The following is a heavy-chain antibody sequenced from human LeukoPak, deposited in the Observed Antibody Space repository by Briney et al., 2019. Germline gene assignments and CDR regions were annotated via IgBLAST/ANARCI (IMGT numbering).Heavy chain of an antibody. D-gene: IGHD4-17*01. J-gene: IGHJ3*02. Sequence: GGSLRLSCAASGFTFSTYSMSWVRQAPGKGLEWVSYISSISSIIYYADSVKGRFTISRDNAQNSLFLQLNGLRVEDTAVYYCARDKGVTIRAYDIWGRGTMVTVSS. V-gene: IGHV3-48*04. CDR3: ARDKGVTIRAYDI. CDR1: GFTFSTYS. CDR2: ISSISSII.